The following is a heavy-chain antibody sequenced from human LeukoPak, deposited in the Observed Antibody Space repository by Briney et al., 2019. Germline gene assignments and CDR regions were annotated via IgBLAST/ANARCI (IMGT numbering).Heavy chain of an antibody. CDR2: IRYDGSNK. Sequence: GGSLRHSCAASRFTFSSYVMHWVRQAPGKGLEWVAFIRYDGSNKYYADSVKGRFTISRDNSKNTLYLQMNSLRAEDTAVYYCAKPWAYYYGSGSQFYYFDYWGQGTLVTVSS. D-gene: IGHD3-10*01. J-gene: IGHJ4*02. CDR3: AKPWAYYYGSGSQFYYFDY. V-gene: IGHV3-30*02. CDR1: RFTFSSYV.